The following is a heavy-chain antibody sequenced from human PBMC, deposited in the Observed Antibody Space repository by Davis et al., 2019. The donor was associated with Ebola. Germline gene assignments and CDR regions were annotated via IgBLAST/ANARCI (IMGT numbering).Heavy chain of an antibody. CDR3: ARARPDCGGDCYDFDY. Sequence: ASVKVSCKASGYTFTDYYIHWVRQAPGQGFEWMGWINPNSGGTNYAQKFQDWVTMTSDTSISTAYMELTRLRADDTAVYYCARARPDCGGDCYDFDYWGQGTLVTVSS. D-gene: IGHD2-21*01. J-gene: IGHJ4*02. V-gene: IGHV1-2*04. CDR1: GYTFTDYY. CDR2: INPNSGGT.